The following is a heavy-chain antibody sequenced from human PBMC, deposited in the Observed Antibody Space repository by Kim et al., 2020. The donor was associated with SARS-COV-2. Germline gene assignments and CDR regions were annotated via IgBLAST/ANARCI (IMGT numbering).Heavy chain of an antibody. CDR2: ISYDGSNK. V-gene: IGHV3-30*18. J-gene: IGHJ4*02. CDR3: AKDRMAGYYDSSGYYYGFDY. CDR1: GFTFSSYG. D-gene: IGHD3-22*01. Sequence: GGSLRLSCAASGFTFSSYGMHWVRQAPGKGLEWVAVISYDGSNKYYADSVKGRFTISRDNSKNTLYLQMNSLRAEDTAVYYCAKDRMAGYYDSSGYYYGFDYWGQGTLVTVSS.